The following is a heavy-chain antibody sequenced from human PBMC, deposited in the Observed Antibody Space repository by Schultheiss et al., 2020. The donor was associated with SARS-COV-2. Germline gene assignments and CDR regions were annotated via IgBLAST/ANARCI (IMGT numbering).Heavy chain of an antibody. J-gene: IGHJ6*03. V-gene: IGHV3-21*05. Sequence: GGSLRLSCAASGFTFSSYEMNWVRQAPGKGLEWVSYISSSGSYIYYADSVKGRFTISRDNAKNSLYLQMNSLSAEDTAVYYCARAMRIVATMGYYYYYYMDVWGKGTTVTVSS. CDR1: GFTFSSYE. CDR2: ISSSGSYI. D-gene: IGHD5-12*01. CDR3: ARAMRIVATMGYYYYYYMDV.